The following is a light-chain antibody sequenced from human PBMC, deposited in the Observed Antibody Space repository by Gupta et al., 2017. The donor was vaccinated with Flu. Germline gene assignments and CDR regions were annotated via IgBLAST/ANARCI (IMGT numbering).Light chain of an antibody. CDR3: YVWDTSSKHPVL. V-gene: IGLV3-21*02. Sequence: SYVLTQPPSVSVAPGQTARITCGGNNIGTKSVHWYQQKPGQAPVLVVYDDSDRPSGIPERFSGSTSWNTDNPTTRTVDAGDEADEDGYVWDTSSKHPVLFGGGTKLTVL. J-gene: IGLJ2*01. CDR2: DDS. CDR1: NIGTKS.